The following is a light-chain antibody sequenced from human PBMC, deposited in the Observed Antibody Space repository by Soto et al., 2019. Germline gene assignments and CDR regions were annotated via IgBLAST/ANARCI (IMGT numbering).Light chain of an antibody. CDR2: GNN. CDR3: QSYDSSLSGYG. V-gene: IGLV1-40*01. Sequence: QSVLTQTPSVSGAPGQRVTISCAGSSANIGAAYNVDWYQQLPGTAPRLLIYGNNNRPSGVPARFSGSKSGTSASLAIAGLQAEDEGDYYCQSYDSSLSGYGFGTGTKVTVL. CDR1: SANIGAAYN. J-gene: IGLJ1*01.